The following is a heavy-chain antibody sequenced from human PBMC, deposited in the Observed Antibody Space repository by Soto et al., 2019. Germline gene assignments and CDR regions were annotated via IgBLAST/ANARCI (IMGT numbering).Heavy chain of an antibody. J-gene: IGHJ6*02. CDR3: ARDSDCHSTSCFFPPHV. CDR1: GFTFSSYS. CDR2: ISSSSSYI. V-gene: IGHV3-21*06. Sequence: PGGSLRLSCAASGFTFSSYSMNWVRQAPGKGLEWVSSISSSSSYIYYADSVKGRFTISRDNPKNSLFLEMNSLRVEDTAVYYCARDSDCHSTSCFFPPHVWGQGTTVTVSS. D-gene: IGHD2-2*01.